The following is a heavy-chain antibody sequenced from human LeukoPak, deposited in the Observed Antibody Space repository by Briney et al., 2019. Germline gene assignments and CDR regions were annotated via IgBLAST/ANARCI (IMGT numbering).Heavy chain of an antibody. V-gene: IGHV6-1*01. D-gene: IGHD6-19*01. CDR3: ARHLLSGWIHSGGWYPFDY. J-gene: IGHJ4*02. CDR2: TYYRSKWYN. Sequence: SQTLSLTCAISGDNVSSNSAAWNWIRQSPSRGLEWLGRTYYRSKWYNDYAISVKSRITINPDTSKNQFSLQLNSVTPEDTAVYYCARHLLSGWIHSGGWYPFDYWGQGTLVTVSS. CDR1: GDNVSSNSAA.